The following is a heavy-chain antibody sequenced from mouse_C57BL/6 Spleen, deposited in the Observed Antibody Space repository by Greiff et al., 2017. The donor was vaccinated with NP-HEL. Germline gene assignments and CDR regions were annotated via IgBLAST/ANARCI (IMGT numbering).Heavy chain of an antibody. Sequence: LQESGPELVKPGASVKISCKASGYAFSSSWMNWVKQRPGKGLEWIGRIYPGDGDTNYNGKFKGKATLTADKSSSTAYMQLSSLTSEDSAVYFCAKSLYDYAMDYWGQGTSVTVSS. CDR2: IYPGDGDT. D-gene: IGHD6-1*01. J-gene: IGHJ4*01. CDR1: GYAFSSSW. V-gene: IGHV1-82*01. CDR3: AKSLYDYAMDY.